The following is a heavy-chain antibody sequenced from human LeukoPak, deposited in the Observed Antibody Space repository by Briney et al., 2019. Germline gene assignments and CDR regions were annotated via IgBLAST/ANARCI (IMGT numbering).Heavy chain of an antibody. CDR1: GGSISSSNW. D-gene: IGHD2-2*01. J-gene: IGHJ5*02. CDR2: IYHSGST. V-gene: IGHV4-4*02. CDR3: ARLGLCSSTSCHP. Sequence: SETLSLTCAVSGGSISSSNWWSWVRQPPGKGLEWIGEIYHSGSTNYNPSLKSRVTISVDKSKNQFSLKLSSVTAADTAVYYCARLGLCSSTSCHPWGQGTLVTVSS.